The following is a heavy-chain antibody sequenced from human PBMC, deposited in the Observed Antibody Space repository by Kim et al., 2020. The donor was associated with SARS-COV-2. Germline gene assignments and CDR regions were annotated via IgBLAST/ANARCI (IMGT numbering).Heavy chain of an antibody. CDR2: IYYSGST. CDR3: ARQEPIAVNIDY. CDR1: GGSISSSSYY. D-gene: IGHD6-19*01. J-gene: IGHJ4*02. Sequence: SETLSLTCTVSGGSISSSSYYWGWIRQPPGKGLEWIGSIYYSGSTYYNPSLKSRVTISVDTSKNQFSLKLSSVTAADTAVYYCARQEPIAVNIDYWGQGTLVTVSS. V-gene: IGHV4-39*01.